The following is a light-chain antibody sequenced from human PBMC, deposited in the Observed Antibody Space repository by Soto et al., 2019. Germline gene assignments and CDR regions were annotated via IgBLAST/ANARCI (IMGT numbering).Light chain of an antibody. V-gene: IGKV1-5*01. J-gene: IGKJ4*01. CDR1: QSISSW. CDR3: QQYNSHSALT. CDR2: DVS. Sequence: DIQMTQSPSTLSASVGDRVTITCRASQSISSWLAWYQQIPRKAPKLLIYDVSSLERGVPSRFSGSSTGTEFTLTITSLQPDDFAIYYYQQYNSHSALTFGGGTKV.